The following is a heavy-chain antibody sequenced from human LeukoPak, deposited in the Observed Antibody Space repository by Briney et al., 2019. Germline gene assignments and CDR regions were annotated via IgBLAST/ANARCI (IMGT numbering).Heavy chain of an antibody. CDR1: GGSISSSSYY. J-gene: IGHJ4*02. D-gene: IGHD2-15*01. Sequence: SETLSLTCTVSGGSISSSSYYWGWIRQPPGKGPEWIGSIYYSGSTYYNPSLKSRVTISVDTSKNQFSLKLSSVTAADTAVYYCARDPGCSGGSCYPYYFDYWGQGTLVTVSS. CDR2: IYYSGST. CDR3: ARDPGCSGGSCYPYYFDY. V-gene: IGHV4-39*07.